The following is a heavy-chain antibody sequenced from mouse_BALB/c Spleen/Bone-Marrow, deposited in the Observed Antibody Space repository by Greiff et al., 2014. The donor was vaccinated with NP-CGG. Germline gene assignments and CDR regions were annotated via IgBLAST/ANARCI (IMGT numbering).Heavy chain of an antibody. D-gene: IGHD2-1*01. V-gene: IGHV14-3*02. J-gene: IGHJ3*01. CDR1: GFNIKDTY. CDR3: ARNGNYGAWSAY. Sequence: EVQLQESGAELVKPGASVKLSCTASGFNIKDTYMHWVKQRPEQGLEWIGRIDPANGNTKYDPKFQGKATITADTSSNTAYLQLSSLTSEDTAVYYCARNGNYGAWSAYWGQGTLVTVSA. CDR2: IDPANGNT.